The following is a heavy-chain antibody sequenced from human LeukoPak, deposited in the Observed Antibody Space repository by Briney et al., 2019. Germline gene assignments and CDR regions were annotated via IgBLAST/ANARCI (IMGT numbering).Heavy chain of an antibody. CDR1: AGSFSGYY. J-gene: IGHJ6*03. CDR2: INHSGRT. Sequence: SETLSLTSAVHAGSFSGYYWSWIRQPPGKGLDWIGEINHSGRTSYNPSLKDRVTISVDPPKNQFSLKLSSVTAADTARLSIAGGLNWYDYYYYMYVWGKGTTVTVSS. V-gene: IGHV4-34*01. CDR3: AGGLNWYDYYYYMYV. D-gene: IGHD1-1*01.